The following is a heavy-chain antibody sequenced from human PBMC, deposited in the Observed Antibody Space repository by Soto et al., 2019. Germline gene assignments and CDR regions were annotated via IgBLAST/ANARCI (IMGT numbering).Heavy chain of an antibody. J-gene: IGHJ5*02. CDR3: ARHGPRYCSGGSCYPNWFDP. V-gene: IGHV4-39*01. CDR2: IYYSGST. Sequence: SETLSLTCTVSGGSISSSSYYWGWIRQPPGKGLEWIGSIYYSGSTYYNPSLKSRVTISVDTSKNQFSLKLSSVTAADTAVYYCARHGPRYCSGGSCYPNWFDPWGQGTLVTSPQ. D-gene: IGHD2-15*01. CDR1: GGSISSSSYY.